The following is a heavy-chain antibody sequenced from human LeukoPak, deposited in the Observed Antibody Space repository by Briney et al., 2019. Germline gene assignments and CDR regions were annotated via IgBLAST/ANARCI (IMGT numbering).Heavy chain of an antibody. Sequence: SGGSLRLSCAASGFTFSIYSMNWVRQAPGKGLEWVSYISYSSRTMYYADSVKGRFTISRDNAKNSLYLQMNSLRAEDTAVYYCAKDGIRRGLYDFWSGPAVRYFDYWGQGTLVTVSS. CDR1: GFTFSIYS. CDR2: ISYSSRTM. J-gene: IGHJ4*02. D-gene: IGHD3-3*01. V-gene: IGHV3-48*01. CDR3: AKDGIRRGLYDFWSGPAVRYFDY.